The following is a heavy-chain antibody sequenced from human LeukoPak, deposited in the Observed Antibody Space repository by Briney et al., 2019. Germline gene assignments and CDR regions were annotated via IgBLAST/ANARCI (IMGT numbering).Heavy chain of an antibody. CDR1: GFTVSSNY. CDR2: IYSGGST. V-gene: IGHV3-53*01. CDR3: ARDPGWYYMDV. Sequence: GGSLRLAWAAAGFTVSSNYMSWVRQAPGKGREWVSVIYSGGSTYYADSVKGRFTISRDNSKNTLYLQMNSLRAEDTAVYYCARDPGWYYMDVWGKGTTVTVSS. D-gene: IGHD6-19*01. J-gene: IGHJ6*03.